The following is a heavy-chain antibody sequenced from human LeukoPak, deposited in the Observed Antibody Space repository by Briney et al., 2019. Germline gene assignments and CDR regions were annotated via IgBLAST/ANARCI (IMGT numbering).Heavy chain of an antibody. CDR2: IYRGGNT. D-gene: IGHD3-22*01. Sequence: GGSLRLSCAASGFTVSSNYMSWVRQAPGKGLEWVSVIYRGGNTYYADSVEGRFTISRDNSKNTVYLQMRSLRAEDTAVYYCARDVYDSSANYYYAFDIWGQGTMVTVSS. V-gene: IGHV3-53*01. CDR1: GFTVSSNY. CDR3: ARDVYDSSANYYYAFDI. J-gene: IGHJ3*02.